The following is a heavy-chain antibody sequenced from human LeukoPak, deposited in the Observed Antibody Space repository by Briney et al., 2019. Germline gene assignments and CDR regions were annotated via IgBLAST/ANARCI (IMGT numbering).Heavy chain of an antibody. CDR3: ARALVAAARNFDY. D-gene: IGHD6-13*01. CDR2: ISSSSSTI. J-gene: IGHJ4*02. CDR1: GFTFSSYS. Sequence: PGGSLRLSCAASGFTFSSYSMNWVRQAPGKGLEWVSYISSSSSTIYYADSVKGRFTISRDNAKNSLYLQMNSLRAEDTAVYYCARALVAAARNFDYWGQGTLVTVSX. V-gene: IGHV3-48*01.